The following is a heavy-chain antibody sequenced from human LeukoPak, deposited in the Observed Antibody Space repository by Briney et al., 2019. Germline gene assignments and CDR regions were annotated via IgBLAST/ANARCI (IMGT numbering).Heavy chain of an antibody. CDR3: AGLRYNDFWSGSWKFYYYMDV. J-gene: IGHJ6*03. CDR1: GFTFITYW. V-gene: IGHV3-7*01. CDR2: IKQDGSET. D-gene: IGHD3-3*01. Sequence: GGSLRLSCAASGFTFITYWMTWVRQAPGKGLEWVAYIKQDGSETYYVDSAEGRYTLSRDNAKSTLYLQMNSLRDEDTAIYYCAGLRYNDFWSGSWKFYYYMDVWGKGTTVTVSS.